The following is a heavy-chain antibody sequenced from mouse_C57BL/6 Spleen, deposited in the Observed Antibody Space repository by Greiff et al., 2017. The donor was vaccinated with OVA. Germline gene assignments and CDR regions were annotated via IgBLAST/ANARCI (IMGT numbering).Heavy chain of an antibody. CDR1: GYSITSGYY. J-gene: IGHJ1*03. Sequence: VQLKESGPGLVKPSQSLSLTCSVTGYSITSGYYWNWIRQFPGNKLEWMGYISYDGSNNYNPSLKNRISITRDTSKNQFFLKLNSVTTEDTATYYCAREGNYGYWYFDVWGTGTTVTVSS. D-gene: IGHD2-1*01. V-gene: IGHV3-6*01. CDR2: ISYDGSN. CDR3: AREGNYGYWYFDV.